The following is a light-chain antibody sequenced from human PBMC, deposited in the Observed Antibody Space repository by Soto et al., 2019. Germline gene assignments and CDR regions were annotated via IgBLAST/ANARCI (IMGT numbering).Light chain of an antibody. Sequence: ETVITQSPATLSVSPGERATLSCRASQSVNSDLAWYQKKPGQAPRLLIYGSSTRATGIPARFSGGGSGTEFTLTISSLQSEDFAVYYCQQNNNWPRTFGQGTKWISN. CDR2: GSS. J-gene: IGKJ1*01. CDR3: QQNNNWPRT. CDR1: QSVNSD. V-gene: IGKV3-15*01.